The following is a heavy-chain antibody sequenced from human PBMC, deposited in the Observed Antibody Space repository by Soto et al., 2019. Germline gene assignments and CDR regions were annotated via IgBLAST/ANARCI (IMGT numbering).Heavy chain of an antibody. Sequence: QVQLQESGPGLVKPSETLSLTCTVSGGSISSNYWSWIRQPPGKGLEWIGYIYYDGSTYYNPSLKSRVTISVDTSNYQFSLKLTSVTAADTAVYFCARTSYSSGWFCDYWGLGTLVSVSS. V-gene: IGHV4-59*01. D-gene: IGHD6-19*01. CDR1: GGSISSNY. J-gene: IGHJ4*02. CDR3: ARTSYSSGWFCDY. CDR2: IYYDGST.